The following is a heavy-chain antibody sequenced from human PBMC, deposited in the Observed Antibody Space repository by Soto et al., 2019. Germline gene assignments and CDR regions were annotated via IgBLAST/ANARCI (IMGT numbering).Heavy chain of an antibody. CDR2: KWHDGSNK. J-gene: IGHJ6*03. V-gene: IGHV3-33*01. CDR1: GFTFSSYG. CDR3: ARDSTGDYEYYYMDV. D-gene: IGHD4-17*01. Sequence: GGSLRLSCAASGFTFSSYGMHWVRQAPGKGLEWVAVKWHDGSNKYYADSGKGRFTISRDNSKNTLYLQMNSLRAEDTAVYYCARDSTGDYEYYYMDVWGKGTTVTVSS.